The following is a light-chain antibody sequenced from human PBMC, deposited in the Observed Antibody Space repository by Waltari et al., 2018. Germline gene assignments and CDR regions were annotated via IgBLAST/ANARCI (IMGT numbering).Light chain of an antibody. CDR2: DVT. J-gene: IGLJ3*02. CDR1: SSDVGYYNY. CDR3: ISYTTRRLWV. Sequence: QSALTQPASVSGSPGQSISISCTGTSSDVGYYNYVSWYQQHPGQAPKLMIYDVTKRPSGVSNRFSGSKSGNTASLTISGLQAEDEADYYCISYTTRRLWVFGGGTQLTVL. V-gene: IGLV2-14*03.